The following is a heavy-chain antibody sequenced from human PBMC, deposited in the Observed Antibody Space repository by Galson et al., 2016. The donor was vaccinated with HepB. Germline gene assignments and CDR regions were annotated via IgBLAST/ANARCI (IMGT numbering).Heavy chain of an antibody. Sequence: ETLSLTCIVSGGSISTYYWHWIRQPPGKGLEWIGYIYYSGSTNSNPSLKSRVTISVDTSKNQFSLKLSSVTAADTAVYFYARGDSTGWYRFDSWGQGTLVTVSS. J-gene: IGHJ4*02. CDR3: ARGDSTGWYRFDS. CDR2: IYYSGST. V-gene: IGHV4-59*01. D-gene: IGHD6-19*01. CDR1: GGSISTYY.